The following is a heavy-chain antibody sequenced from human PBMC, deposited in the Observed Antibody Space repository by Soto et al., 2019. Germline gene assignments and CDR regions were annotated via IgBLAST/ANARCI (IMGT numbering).Heavy chain of an antibody. V-gene: IGHV3-30-3*01. CDR1: GFTFSSYA. D-gene: IGHD6-19*01. J-gene: IGHJ4*02. Sequence: GGSLRLSCAASGFTFSSYAMHWVRQAPGKGLEWVAVISYDGSNKYYADSVKGRFTISRDNSKNTLYLQMNSLRAEDTAVYYCARVRLAGTHRDRDYWGQGTLVTVSS. CDR2: ISYDGSNK. CDR3: ARVRLAGTHRDRDY.